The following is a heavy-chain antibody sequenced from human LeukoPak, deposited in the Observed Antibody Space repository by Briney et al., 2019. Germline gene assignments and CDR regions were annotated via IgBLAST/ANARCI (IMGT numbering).Heavy chain of an antibody. J-gene: IGHJ4*02. CDR2: IYYSGST. V-gene: IGHV4-59*01. D-gene: IGHD6-19*01. CDR3: ARAAGWYFDY. CDR1: GGSISSYY. Sequence: SETLSLTCTVSGGSISSYYWSWIRQPPGKGLEWIGYIYYSGSTNYNPSLKSRVTISVDTSKNEFSLKLSSVTAADTAVYYCARAAGWYFDYWGQGTLVTVSS.